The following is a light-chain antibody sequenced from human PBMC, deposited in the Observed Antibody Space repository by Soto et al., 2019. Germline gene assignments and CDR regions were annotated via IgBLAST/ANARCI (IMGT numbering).Light chain of an antibody. V-gene: IGKV1-5*03. CDR2: KAT. J-gene: IGKJ2*01. CDR1: QSIGSW. Sequence: DIQMTQSPSTLSASVGDGVTITCRASQSIGSWLAWYQQKPGKAPKLLIYKATNLQSGVTSRFSGSGSGTDFSLTISSLQPVDSATYFCQQYNDFQYTFGPGTKLEI. CDR3: QQYNDFQYT.